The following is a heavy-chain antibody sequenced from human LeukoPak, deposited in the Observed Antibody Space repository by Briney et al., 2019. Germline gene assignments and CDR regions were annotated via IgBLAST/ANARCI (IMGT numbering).Heavy chain of an antibody. Sequence: SETLSLTCAVYGVSFSGYYWSWIRQPPGKGLEWIGEINHSGSTNYNPSLKSRVTISVDTSKNQFSLKLSSVTAADTAVYYCGRGLPSLRFLEWLLRHDAFDIWGQGTMVTVSS. J-gene: IGHJ3*02. CDR1: GVSFSGYY. V-gene: IGHV4-34*01. D-gene: IGHD3-3*01. CDR3: GRGLPSLRFLEWLLRHDAFDI. CDR2: INHSGST.